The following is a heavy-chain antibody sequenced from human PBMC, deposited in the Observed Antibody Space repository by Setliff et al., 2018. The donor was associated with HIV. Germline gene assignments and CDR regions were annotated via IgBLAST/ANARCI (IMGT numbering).Heavy chain of an antibody. V-gene: IGHV1-2*06. CDR1: GYTFTDHY. J-gene: IGHJ4*02. CDR3: ARDLIRITPHGDLPF. Sequence: ASVKVSCKASGYTFTDHYIHWVRQAPGHGLEWVGRINPKSGVTSYAQNFRARVTMTRDTSSTTAYMELSTLRSDDTALYYCARDLIRITPHGDLPFWGQGTLVTVSS. CDR2: INPKSGVT. D-gene: IGHD2-15*01.